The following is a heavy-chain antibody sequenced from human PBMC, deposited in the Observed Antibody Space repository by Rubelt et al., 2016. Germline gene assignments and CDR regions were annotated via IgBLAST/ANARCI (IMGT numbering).Heavy chain of an antibody. V-gene: IGHV3-30*04. CDR3: ARGPYSSASPCYFHD. D-gene: IGHD6-25*01. CDR1: SSYV. J-gene: IGHJ4*02. Sequence: SSYVLHWVRQAPGKGLEWVAVISSNGNIKYYADSVKGRFTISRDNSKNTLFLQMTSLRPEDTAAYYCARGPYSSASPCYFHDWGRGSLVTVSS. CDR2: ISSNGNIK.